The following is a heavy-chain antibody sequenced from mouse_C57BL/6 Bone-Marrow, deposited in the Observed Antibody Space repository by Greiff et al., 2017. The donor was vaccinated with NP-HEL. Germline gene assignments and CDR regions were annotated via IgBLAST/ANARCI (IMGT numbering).Heavy chain of an antibody. V-gene: IGHV5-6*02. D-gene: IGHD1-3*01. CDR3: ARHKTSGNYFDY. Sequence: DVKLVESGGDLVKPGGSLKLSCAASGFTFSSYGISWVRQTPDKRLEWVATISSGGSYTYYPDSVKGRFTISRDNAKNTLYLQMSSLKSEDTAMYYCARHKTSGNYFDYWGQGTTLTVSS. CDR1: GFTFSSYG. J-gene: IGHJ2*01. CDR2: ISSGGSYT.